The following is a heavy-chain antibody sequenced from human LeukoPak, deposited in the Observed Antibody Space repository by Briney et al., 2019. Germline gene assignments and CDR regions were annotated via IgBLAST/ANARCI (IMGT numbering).Heavy chain of an antibody. J-gene: IGHJ4*02. CDR3: VRDNWEAYFDF. CDR1: GFTYREYW. V-gene: IGHV3-7*05. CDR2: IKQDGCVK. D-gene: IGHD1-26*01. Sequence: PGGSLRLSCAASGFTYREYWMTWVRHTPGEGLEFLVKIKQDGCVKNHADSVKGRFTISRDNAKNSLFLQMNSLRAEDTGVYYCVRDNWEAYFDFWGQGNLVTVSS.